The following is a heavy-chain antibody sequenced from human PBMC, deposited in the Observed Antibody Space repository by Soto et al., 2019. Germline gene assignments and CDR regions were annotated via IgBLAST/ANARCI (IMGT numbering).Heavy chain of an antibody. J-gene: IGHJ6*02. V-gene: IGHV4-34*01. CDR3: ARGLNIYYYGMDV. D-gene: IGHD2-15*01. CDR2: INHSGST. Sequence: SETLSLTCAVYGGSFSGYYWSWIRQPPGKGLEWIGEINHSGSTNYNPSLKSRVTISVDTSKNQFSLKLSSVTAADTAVYYCARGLNIYYYGMDVWGQGTTVTVSS. CDR1: GGSFSGYY.